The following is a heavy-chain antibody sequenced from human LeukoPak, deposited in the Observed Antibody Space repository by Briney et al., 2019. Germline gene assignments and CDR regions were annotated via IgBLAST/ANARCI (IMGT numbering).Heavy chain of an antibody. V-gene: IGHV3-48*01. D-gene: IGHD6-19*01. CDR2: ISSSGSTI. CDR1: GFTFSSYS. Sequence: PGGSLRLSCAASGFTFSSYSMNWVRQAPGKGLEWVSYISSSGSTIYYADSVKGRFTISRDNAKNSLYLQMNSLRAEDTAVYYCARGKNSGWPYYFDYWGQGTLVTVSS. CDR3: ARGKNSGWPYYFDY. J-gene: IGHJ4*02.